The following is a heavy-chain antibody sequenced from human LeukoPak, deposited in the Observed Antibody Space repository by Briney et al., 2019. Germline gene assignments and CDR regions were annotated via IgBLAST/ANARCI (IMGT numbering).Heavy chain of an antibody. J-gene: IGHJ4*02. D-gene: IGHD3-22*01. CDR3: AKDQTPLTYYDSSGYSFDY. V-gene: IGHV3-23*01. CDR1: GFTFSSFG. Sequence: GGSLRLSCAASGFTFSSFGMSWVRQAPGKGLEWVSAISGSGGSTYYADSVKGRFTISRDNSKNTLYLQMNSLRAEDTAVYYCAKDQTPLTYYDSSGYSFDYWGQGTLVTVSS. CDR2: ISGSGGST.